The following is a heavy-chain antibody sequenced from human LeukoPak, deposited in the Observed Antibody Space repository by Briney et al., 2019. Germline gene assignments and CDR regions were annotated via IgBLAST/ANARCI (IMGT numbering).Heavy chain of an antibody. CDR3: ANPPINCSSTSCPQAFSYFDY. V-gene: IGHV1-24*01. J-gene: IGHJ4*02. D-gene: IGHD2-2*01. Sequence: ASVNVSCKVSGYTLTELSMHGVRQAPGKGLEGRGGCNPEDGETIYAQKFQSRVTMTEDTSTDTAYMKLSSLRAEDTAVYSCANPPINCSSTSCPQAFSYFDYWGQGNLVTVSS. CDR1: GYTLTELS. CDR2: CNPEDGET.